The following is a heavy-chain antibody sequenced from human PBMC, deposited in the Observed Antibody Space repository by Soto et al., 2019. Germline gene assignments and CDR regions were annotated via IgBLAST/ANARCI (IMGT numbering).Heavy chain of an antibody. D-gene: IGHD3-22*01. J-gene: IGHJ4*02. CDR3: ARTYYYDSSGYPHLGY. CDR1: GYTFTGYY. CDR2: INPNSGGT. Sequence: ASVKVSCKASGYTFTGYYMHWVRQAPGQGLEWMGWINPNSGGTNYAQKFQGRVTMTRDTSISTAYMELSRLRSDDTAVYYCARTYYYDSSGYPHLGYWGQGTLVTFSS. V-gene: IGHV1-2*02.